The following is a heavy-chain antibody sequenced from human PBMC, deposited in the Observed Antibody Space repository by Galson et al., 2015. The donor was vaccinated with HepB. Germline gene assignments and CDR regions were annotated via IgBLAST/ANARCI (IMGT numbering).Heavy chain of an antibody. CDR3: ATSFSGSYYPRIDY. D-gene: IGHD1-26*01. CDR2: ISGSGGST. Sequence: SLRLSCAASGFTFSSYAMSWVRQAPGKGLEWVSAISGSGGSTYYADSVKGRFTISRDNSKNTLYLQMNSLRAEDTAVYYCATSFSGSYYPRIDYWGQGTLVTVSS. V-gene: IGHV3-23*01. CDR1: GFTFSSYA. J-gene: IGHJ4*02.